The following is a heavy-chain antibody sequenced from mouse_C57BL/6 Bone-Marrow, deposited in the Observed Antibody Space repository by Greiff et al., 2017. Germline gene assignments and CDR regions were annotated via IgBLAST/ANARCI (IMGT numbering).Heavy chain of an antibody. Sequence: VQLQQSGPELVKPGASVKISCKASGYTFTDYYMNWVKQSHGKSLEWIGDINPNNGGTSYNQKFKGKATLTVDKSSSTAYMELRSLTSEDSAVYYCARDFYYGSSSYYFDYGGQGTTLTVSS. CDR2: INPNNGGT. D-gene: IGHD1-1*01. J-gene: IGHJ2*01. V-gene: IGHV1-26*01. CDR1: GYTFTDYY. CDR3: ARDFYYGSSSYYFDY.